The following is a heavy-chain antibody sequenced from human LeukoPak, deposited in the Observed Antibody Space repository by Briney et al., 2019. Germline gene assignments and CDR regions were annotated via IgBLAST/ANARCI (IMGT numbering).Heavy chain of an antibody. V-gene: IGHV3-7*01. J-gene: IGHJ4*02. CDR2: TRRDGGEK. D-gene: IGHD3-22*01. Sequence: GGSLRLSCAASGFTFRSYWMSWVRQAPGKGLEWVANTRRDGGEKYYVDSVKGRFTISRDNARNLLYLEMNSLRAEDTAVYHCARGATYQYDSSGYNNWGQGTLVTVSS. CDR1: GFTFRSYW. CDR3: ARGATYQYDSSGYNN.